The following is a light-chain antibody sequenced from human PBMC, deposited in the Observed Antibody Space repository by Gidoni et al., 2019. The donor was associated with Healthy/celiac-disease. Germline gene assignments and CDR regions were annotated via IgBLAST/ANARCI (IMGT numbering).Light chain of an antibody. J-gene: IGKJ2*03. CDR2: KAS. V-gene: IGKV1-5*03. CDR1: QSISSW. Sequence: DIQMTQSPSTLSASVGDRVTITCRASQSISSWLAWYQQKPGKAPKLLIYKASSLESGVPSRFSGSGSGTEFTLTISSLQPDDFATYYCQQYNSYSSYSFXQXTKLXIK. CDR3: QQYNSYSSYS.